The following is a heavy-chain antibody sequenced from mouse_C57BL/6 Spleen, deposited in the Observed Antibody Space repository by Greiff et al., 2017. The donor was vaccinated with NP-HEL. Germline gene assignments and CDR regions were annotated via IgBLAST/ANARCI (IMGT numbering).Heavy chain of an antibody. CDR3: ARGGTGFDY. CDR1: GYSITSGYD. CDR2: ISYSGST. J-gene: IGHJ2*01. V-gene: IGHV3-1*01. Sequence: EVQLQQSGPGMVKPSQSLSLTCTVTGYSITSGYDWHWIRHFPGNKLEWMGYISYSGSTNYNPSLKSRISITHDTSKNHFFLKLNSVTTEDTATYYCARGGTGFDYWGQGTTLTVSS. D-gene: IGHD3-3*01.